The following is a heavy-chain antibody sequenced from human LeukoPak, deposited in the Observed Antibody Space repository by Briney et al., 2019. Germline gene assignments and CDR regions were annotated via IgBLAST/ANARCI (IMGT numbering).Heavy chain of an antibody. Sequence: ASVKVSCKASGYTFTSYAMHWVRQAPGQRLEWMGWINAGNGNTKYSQKFQGRVTITRDTSASTAYMELSSLRSEDTAVYYCARVEIYCSGGSCYSGAAFDIWGQGTMVTVSS. CDR3: ARVEIYCSGGSCYSGAAFDI. CDR1: GYTFTSYA. CDR2: INAGNGNT. D-gene: IGHD2-15*01. J-gene: IGHJ3*02. V-gene: IGHV1-3*01.